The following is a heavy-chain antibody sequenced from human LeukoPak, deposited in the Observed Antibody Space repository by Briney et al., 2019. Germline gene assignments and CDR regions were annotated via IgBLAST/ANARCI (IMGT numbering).Heavy chain of an antibody. CDR2: IKRKSEGGTT. Sequence: GGSLRLSCAAAGFNFSNVWMSWIRQAPGKGPEWVGRIKRKSEGGTTDNAAPVKGRFTISRDDSKNTLYLQMNSLKTEDTALYYCTTVKDRVVATYWGQGTLVTVSS. CDR3: TTVKDRVVATY. V-gene: IGHV3-15*01. D-gene: IGHD2-15*01. J-gene: IGHJ4*02. CDR1: GFNFSNVW.